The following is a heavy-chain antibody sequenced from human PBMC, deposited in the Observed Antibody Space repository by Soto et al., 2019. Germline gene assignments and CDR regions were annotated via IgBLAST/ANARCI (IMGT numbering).Heavy chain of an antibody. Sequence: QVQLVESGGGVVQPGRSLRLSCAAPGFTFSSYGMHWVRQAPGKGLEWVAVIWYDGSNKYYADSVKGRFTISRDNPKNTLYPQMNSLRAEDTAVYYCAREAGRYFDYWGQGTLVTVSS. CDR3: AREAGRYFDY. CDR1: GFTFSSYG. D-gene: IGHD6-19*01. CDR2: IWYDGSNK. J-gene: IGHJ4*02. V-gene: IGHV3-33*01.